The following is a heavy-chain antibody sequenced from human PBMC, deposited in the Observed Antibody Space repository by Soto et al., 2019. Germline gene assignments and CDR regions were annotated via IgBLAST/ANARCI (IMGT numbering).Heavy chain of an antibody. Sequence: GGSLRLSCAASGFTFSNYAMHWVRQAPGKGLEWVAVISDDGINDYYPDSVKGRFTISRDNSKNTLCLRMNSLRPEDTAVYYCARGRAAHYNSGTLLDGGRGTLVTVSS. CDR2: ISDDGIND. V-gene: IGHV3-30-3*01. CDR1: GFTFSNYA. CDR3: ARGRAAHYNSGTLLD. J-gene: IGHJ4*02. D-gene: IGHD3-10*01.